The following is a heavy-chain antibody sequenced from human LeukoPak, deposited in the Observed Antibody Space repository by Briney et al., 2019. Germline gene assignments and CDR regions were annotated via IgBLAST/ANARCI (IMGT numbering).Heavy chain of an antibody. D-gene: IGHD2-2*02. V-gene: IGHV3-30*04. CDR2: ISYDGSNK. CDR1: GFTFSSYA. J-gene: IGHJ4*02. Sequence: GGSLRLSCAASGFTFSSYAMHWVRQAPGKGLEWVAVISYDGSNKYYADSVKGQFTISRDNSKNTLYLQMNSLRAEDTAVYYCARDVSHNIVVVPAAIYYWGQGTLVTVSS. CDR3: ARDVSHNIVVVPAAIYY.